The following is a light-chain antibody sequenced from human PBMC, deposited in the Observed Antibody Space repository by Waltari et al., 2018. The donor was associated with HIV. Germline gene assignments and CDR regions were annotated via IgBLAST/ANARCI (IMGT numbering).Light chain of an antibody. CDR1: RSDVGGYNS. CDR2: DVS. J-gene: IGLJ1*01. V-gene: IGLV2-23*02. Sequence: QSALTQPASVSGSPGQSITISCTGTRSDVGGYNSVSWYQQHPGKAPKLMIYDVSKRPSGVSNRFSGSKSGNTASLTISGLQAEDEADYYCCSYAGSSTYVFGTGTKVTVL. CDR3: CSYAGSSTYV.